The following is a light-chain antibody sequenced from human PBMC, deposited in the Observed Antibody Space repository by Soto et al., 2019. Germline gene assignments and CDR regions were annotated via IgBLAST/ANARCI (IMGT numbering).Light chain of an antibody. CDR1: QSISSY. CDR3: QQSYSTPRLT. Sequence: DIQMTQSPSFLSASVGDRVTITCRASQSISSYLNWYQQKPGKAPKLLIYAASSLQSGVPSRFSGSGSGTDFTLTICSLQPEDFATYYCQQSYSTPRLTFGQGTKVDIK. CDR2: AAS. V-gene: IGKV1-39*01. J-gene: IGKJ1*01.